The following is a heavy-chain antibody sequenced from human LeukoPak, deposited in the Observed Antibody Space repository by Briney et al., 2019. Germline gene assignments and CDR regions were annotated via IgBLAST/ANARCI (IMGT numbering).Heavy chain of an antibody. CDR1: GFTFSSYA. Sequence: PGGSLRLSCAASGFTFSSYAMSWVRQAPGKGLEWVANIKQDGSEKYYVDSVKGRFTISRDNAKTSLYLQMNSLRAKDTAVYYCARDVLAAGATGTFDIWGQGTMVTVSS. CDR2: IKQDGSEK. J-gene: IGHJ3*02. V-gene: IGHV3-7*03. D-gene: IGHD1-14*01. CDR3: ARDVLAAGATGTFDI.